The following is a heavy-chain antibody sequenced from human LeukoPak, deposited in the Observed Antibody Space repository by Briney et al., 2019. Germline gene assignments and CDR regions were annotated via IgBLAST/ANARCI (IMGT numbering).Heavy chain of an antibody. Sequence: GGSLRLSCTASGFTFSSYGMHWVRQAPGKGLEWVAVIWHDGSNKYYADSVKGRFTISRDNSKNTLYLQMNSLRAEDTAVYYCARANRRHREYSSRNYYYYYMDVWGKGTTVTVSS. CDR1: GFTFSSYG. CDR2: IWHDGSNK. V-gene: IGHV3-33*01. CDR3: ARANRRHREYSSRNYYYYYMDV. J-gene: IGHJ6*03. D-gene: IGHD6-6*01.